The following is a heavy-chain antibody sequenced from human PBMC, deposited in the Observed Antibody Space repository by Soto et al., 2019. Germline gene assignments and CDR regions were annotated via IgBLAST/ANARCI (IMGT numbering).Heavy chain of an antibody. J-gene: IGHJ6*03. CDR2: ISYDGSNK. Sequence: GGSLRLSCAASGFTFSSYGMHWVRQAPGKGLEWVAVISYDGSNKNYADSVKGRFTISRDNSKNTLYLQMNSLRAEDTAVYYCAKDPWGFSTTPARPFSTDFWCTGLMVTV. CDR3: AKDPWGFSTTPARPFSTDF. CDR1: GFTFSSYG. D-gene: IGHD2-2*01. V-gene: IGHV3-30*18.